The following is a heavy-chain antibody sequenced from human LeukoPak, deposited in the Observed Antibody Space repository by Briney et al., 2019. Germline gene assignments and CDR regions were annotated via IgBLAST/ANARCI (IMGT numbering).Heavy chain of an antibody. CDR3: ARGKYYYDSSGYPVRYWYFDL. CDR1: GGSISSDY. D-gene: IGHD3-22*01. CDR2: IYTSGST. J-gene: IGHJ2*01. V-gene: IGHV4-59*10. Sequence: SETLSLTCAVSGGSISSDYWSWVRQPAGKGRGWIGRIYTSGSTNYNPSLKSRVTMSVDTSKNQFSLQLSSVTAADTAVYYCARGKYYYDSSGYPVRYWYFDLWGRGTLVTVSS.